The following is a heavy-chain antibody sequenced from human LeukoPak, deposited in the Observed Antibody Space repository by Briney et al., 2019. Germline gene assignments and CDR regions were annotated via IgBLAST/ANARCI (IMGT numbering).Heavy chain of an antibody. V-gene: IGHV4-59*01. CDR1: GGSISSYY. D-gene: IGHD2-15*01. CDR2: IYYSGST. Sequence: ASETLSLTCTVSGGSISSYYWSWIRQPPGKGLEWIGYIYYSGSTNYNPSLKSRVTISVDTSKNQFSLKLSSVTAADTAVYYCARDSGRYCSGGSCTAEYFQHWGQGTLVTVSS. CDR3: ARDSGRYCSGGSCTAEYFQH. J-gene: IGHJ1*01.